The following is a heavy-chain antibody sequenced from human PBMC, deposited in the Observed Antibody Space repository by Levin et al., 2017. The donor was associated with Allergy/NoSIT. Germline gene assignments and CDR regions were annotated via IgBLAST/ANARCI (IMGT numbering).Heavy chain of an antibody. CDR1: GFTVSNNY. D-gene: IGHD3-10*01. V-gene: IGHV3-53*01. CDR3: ARAQYSYGSGSYERDY. CDR2: IYGGDST. J-gene: IGHJ4*02. Sequence: GESLKISCAASGFTVSNNYMSWVRQAPGKGLEWVSVIYGGDSTYYADSVKGRFTISRDNSKNMLYLQMNSLRAEDTAVYYCARAQYSYGSGSYERDYWGQGTLVTVSS.